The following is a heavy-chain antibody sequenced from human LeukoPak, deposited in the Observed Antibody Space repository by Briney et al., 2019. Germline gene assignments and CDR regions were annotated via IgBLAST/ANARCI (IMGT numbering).Heavy chain of an antibody. J-gene: IGHJ4*02. D-gene: IGHD3-22*01. CDR1: GYTLTSYA. V-gene: IGHV1-3*01. Sequence: ASVKVSCKASGYTLTSYAMHWVRQAPGQRLEWMGWINAGNGNTKYSQKFQGRVTITRDTSASTAYMELSSLRSEDTAVYYCARGLTYYYDSSGYYYFDYWGQGTLVTVSS. CDR3: ARGLTYYYDSSGYYYFDY. CDR2: INAGNGNT.